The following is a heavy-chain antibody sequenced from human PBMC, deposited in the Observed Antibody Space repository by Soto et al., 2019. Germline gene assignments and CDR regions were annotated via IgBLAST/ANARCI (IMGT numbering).Heavy chain of an antibody. CDR1: GGTFSSYT. V-gene: IGHV1-69*04. J-gene: IGHJ4*02. Sequence: SVKVSCKASGGTFSSYTISWVRQAPGQGLEWMGRIIPILGIANYAQKFQGRVTITADKSTSTAYMELSSLRSEDTAVYYCARDQHPYYFDYWGQGTLVTVSS. D-gene: IGHD6-13*01. CDR2: IIPILGIA. CDR3: ARDQHPYYFDY.